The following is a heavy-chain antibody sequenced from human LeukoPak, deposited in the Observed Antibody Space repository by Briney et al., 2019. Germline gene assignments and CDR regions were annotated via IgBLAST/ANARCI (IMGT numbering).Heavy chain of an antibody. Sequence: GGSLRLSCAASGFTFSSYSMNWVRQAPGKGLEWVSYISSSSSTIYYADSVKGRFTISRDNAKNSLYLQMNSLRAEDTAVYYCARGGETTVTTVDYWGQGTLVTVSS. CDR1: GFTFSSYS. D-gene: IGHD4-11*01. CDR2: ISSSSSTI. CDR3: ARGGETTVTTVDY. V-gene: IGHV3-48*01. J-gene: IGHJ4*02.